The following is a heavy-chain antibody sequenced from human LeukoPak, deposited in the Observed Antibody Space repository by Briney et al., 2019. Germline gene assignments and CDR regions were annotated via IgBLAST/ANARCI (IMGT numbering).Heavy chain of an antibody. CDR1: GGSISSSNW. J-gene: IGHJ5*02. D-gene: IGHD5-24*01. CDR2: IYHSGST. CDR3: ARLSRDGYNYGFDP. Sequence: PSGTLSLTCAVSGGSISSSNWWSWVRQPPGKGLEWIGEIYHSGSTNYNPSLKRRVTISVDKSKNQFSLKLSSVTAEDTAVYYCARLSRDGYNYGFDPWGQGTLVTVSS. V-gene: IGHV4-4*02.